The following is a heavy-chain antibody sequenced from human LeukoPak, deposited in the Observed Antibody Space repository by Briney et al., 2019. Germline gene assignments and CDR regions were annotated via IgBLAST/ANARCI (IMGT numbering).Heavy chain of an antibody. Sequence: GGSLRLSCAASGFTFSSYAMSWVRQAPGKGLEGVSAISGSGGSTYYADSVKRRFTISRDNSKNTLYLQMNSLRAEDTAVYYCAKDETVTGFDYWGQGTLVTVSS. CDR2: ISGSGGST. J-gene: IGHJ4*02. CDR1: GFTFSSYA. CDR3: AKDETVTGFDY. V-gene: IGHV3-23*01. D-gene: IGHD4-11*01.